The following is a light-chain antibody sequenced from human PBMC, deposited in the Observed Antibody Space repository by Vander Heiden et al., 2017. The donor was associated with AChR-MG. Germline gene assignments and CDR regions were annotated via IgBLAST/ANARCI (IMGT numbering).Light chain of an antibody. CDR2: KAS. V-gene: IGKV1-5*03. CDR1: PHIHTW. Sequence: DIQMTPSPSPLSASVGERGPITCRACPHIHTWLAWYQQKSGKAPKLLISKASTLESGVPSRFSGRRSETEFPLTISSLQPDDFATYYWQQYNSYWTFGQGTKVEIK. J-gene: IGKJ1*01. CDR3: QQYNSYWT.